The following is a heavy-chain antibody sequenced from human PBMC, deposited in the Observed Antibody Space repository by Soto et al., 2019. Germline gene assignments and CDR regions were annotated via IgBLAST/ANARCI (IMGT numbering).Heavy chain of an antibody. CDR3: ARVIGYCSSTSCYEIDAFDI. J-gene: IGHJ3*02. CDR2: ITPSGVT. CDR1: GGPFNAYD. V-gene: IGHV4-34*01. D-gene: IGHD2-2*01. Sequence: PSETLSLTCGAYGGPFNAYDWNWVRQAPGKGLEWIGQITPSGVTNYNPSLKSRVTMSVDTSKNKFSLKLSSVTAADTAVYYCARVIGYCSSTSCYEIDAFDIWGQGTMVTVSS.